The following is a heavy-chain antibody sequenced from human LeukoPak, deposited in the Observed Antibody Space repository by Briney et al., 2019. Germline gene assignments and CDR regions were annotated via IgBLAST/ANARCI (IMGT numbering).Heavy chain of an antibody. J-gene: IGHJ3*02. V-gene: IGHV1-8*03. CDR2: MNPNSGNT. CDR3: VSGFYDAFDI. D-gene: IGHD2/OR15-2a*01. Sequence: GASVTVSFKASGYTFTIYDINWLRQAAGQGLEWMGWMNPNSGNTGYAQKFQGRVTITRNTSISTAYMELSSLRSEDTAVYYCVSGFYDAFDIWGQGTMVTVSS. CDR1: GYTFTIYD.